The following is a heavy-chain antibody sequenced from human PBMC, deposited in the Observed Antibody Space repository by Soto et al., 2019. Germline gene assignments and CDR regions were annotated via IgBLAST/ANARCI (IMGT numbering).Heavy chain of an antibody. CDR1: GFTFRSYT. V-gene: IGHV3-23*01. CDR3: AKDARPDGYWDFDY. J-gene: IGHJ4*02. CDR2: IRQNAVT. D-gene: IGHD5-12*01. Sequence: EVQLLESGGVLVQPGGSLRLSCAASGFTFRSYTMSWVRQSPGKGLEWLSAIRQNAVTDYAESVKGRFTISRDNSRNTLYLEMNSLRAEDTAVYYCAKDARPDGYWDFDYWGQGTLVTVSS.